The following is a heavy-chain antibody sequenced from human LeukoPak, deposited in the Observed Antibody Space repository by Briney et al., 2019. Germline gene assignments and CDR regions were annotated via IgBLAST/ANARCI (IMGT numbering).Heavy chain of an antibody. Sequence: GGSLRLSCAASGFTFSSNSMNWVRQAPGKGLEWVSSISSSGNSVFYVDSLKGRFTISRDNAKNSLYLQMNSLRAEDTAVYYCARGDDGDSAIDCWGQGTLVTVSS. J-gene: IGHJ4*02. CDR2: ISSSGNSV. CDR3: ARGDDGDSAIDC. V-gene: IGHV3-21*01. CDR1: GFTFSSNS. D-gene: IGHD4-17*01.